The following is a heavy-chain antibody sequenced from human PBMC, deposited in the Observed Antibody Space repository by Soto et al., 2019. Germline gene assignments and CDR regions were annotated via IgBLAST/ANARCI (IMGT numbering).Heavy chain of an antibody. V-gene: IGHV3-48*03. CDR3: ARDHKGGYYYYGMDV. J-gene: IGHJ6*02. CDR1: GFTFSSYE. Sequence: PGGSLRLSCAASGFTFSSYEMNWVRQAPGKGLEWVSYISSSGSTIYYADSVKGRFTISRGNAKNSLYLQMNSLRAEDTAVYYCARDHKGGYYYYGMDVWGQGTTVTVSS. CDR2: ISSSGSTI.